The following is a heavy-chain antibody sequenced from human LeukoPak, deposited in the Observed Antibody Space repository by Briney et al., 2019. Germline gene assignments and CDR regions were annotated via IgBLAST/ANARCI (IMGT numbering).Heavy chain of an antibody. J-gene: IGHJ4*02. Sequence: ASVKVSCKASGGTFSRNTVTWVRQAPGRGLEWMGGIIPMFGTPNYAQNFRGRVTVTTDESTSTASMELTSLRSEDTAVYYCARVSVDSGYYYLDLWGQGTLVTVSS. V-gene: IGHV1-69*05. D-gene: IGHD3-22*01. CDR3: ARVSVDSGYYYLDL. CDR1: GGTFSRNT. CDR2: IIPMFGTP.